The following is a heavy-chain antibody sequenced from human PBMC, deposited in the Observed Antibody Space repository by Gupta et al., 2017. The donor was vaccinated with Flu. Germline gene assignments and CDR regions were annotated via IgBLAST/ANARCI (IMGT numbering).Heavy chain of an antibody. J-gene: IGHJ4*02. CDR3: ARRTTGYYFDY. CDR2: ISSSSNTM. Sequence: TISSYSMHWVRQAPGKGLEWVSYISSSSNTMYYADSVKGRFTISRDNAKNSLYLQMNSLRAEDTAVYYCARRTTGYYFDYWGLGTLVTVSS. D-gene: IGHD4-4*01. V-gene: IGHV3-48*01. CDR1: TISSYS.